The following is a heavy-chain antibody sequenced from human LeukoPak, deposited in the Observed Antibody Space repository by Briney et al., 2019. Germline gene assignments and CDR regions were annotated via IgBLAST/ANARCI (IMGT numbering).Heavy chain of an antibody. V-gene: IGHV4-34*01. D-gene: IGHD3-22*01. Sequence: SETLSLTCAVYGGSFSGYYWSWIRQPPGKGLEWIGEINHSGSTNYNPSLKSRVTISVDTSKNQFSLKLSSVTAADTAVYYCGTYDSSGYYRYFDYWGQGTLVTVSS. CDR1: GGSFSGYY. CDR2: INHSGST. CDR3: GTYDSSGYYRYFDY. J-gene: IGHJ4*02.